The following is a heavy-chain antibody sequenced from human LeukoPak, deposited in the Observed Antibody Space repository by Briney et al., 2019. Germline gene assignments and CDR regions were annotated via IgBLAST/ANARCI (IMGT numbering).Heavy chain of an antibody. CDR3: ATIARAGYGSGSYPFDP. V-gene: IGHV1-18*01. Sequence: ASVKVSCKASGYTFTSYGISWVRQAPGQGLEWMGWISAYNGNTNYAQKLQGRVTMTTDTSTNTAYMELSSLRSEDTAVYYCATIARAGYGSGSYPFDPWGQGTLVTVSS. CDR2: ISAYNGNT. D-gene: IGHD3-10*01. J-gene: IGHJ5*02. CDR1: GYTFTSYG.